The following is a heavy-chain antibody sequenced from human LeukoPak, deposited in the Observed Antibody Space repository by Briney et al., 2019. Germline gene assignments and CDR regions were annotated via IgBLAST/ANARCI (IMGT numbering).Heavy chain of an antibody. Sequence: SSETLSLTCTVSGDSMSTHYWNWIRQPPGKGLEWIGYIHHSGSTNYNPSLKSRVTISVDTSKNQFSLKLNSVTAADTAVYYCATYDSSGYYRYSFDYWGQGTLVTVSS. CDR2: IHHSGST. CDR1: GDSMSTHY. CDR3: ATYDSSGYYRYSFDY. D-gene: IGHD3-22*01. J-gene: IGHJ4*02. V-gene: IGHV4-59*11.